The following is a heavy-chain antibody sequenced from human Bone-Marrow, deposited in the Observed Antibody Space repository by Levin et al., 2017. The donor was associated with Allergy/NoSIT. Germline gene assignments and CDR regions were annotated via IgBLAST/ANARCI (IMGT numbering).Heavy chain of an antibody. CDR2: ISASGDVT. J-gene: IGHJ4*02. Sequence: ASVKVSCEASGFTFSSDAMAWVRQAPGKGLEWVSRISASGDVTYYNESVKGRFTISRDNSKNMLYLQMSSLRAEDTALYFCARGAYYCSTTSCYWPMYFWGQGAPVTVAS. V-gene: IGHV3-23*01. CDR1: GFTFSSDA. CDR3: ARGAYYCSTTSCYWPMYF. D-gene: IGHD2-2*01.